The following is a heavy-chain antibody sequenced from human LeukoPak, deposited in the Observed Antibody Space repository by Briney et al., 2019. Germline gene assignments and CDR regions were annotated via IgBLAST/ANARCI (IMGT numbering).Heavy chain of an antibody. CDR2: IYPGDSDT. J-gene: IGHJ6*03. CDR3: ARCVQGSRYCSGGSCLDYYYYYMDV. CDR1: GYSFTSYW. D-gene: IGHD2-15*01. V-gene: IGHV5-51*01. Sequence: GESLKISCQGSGYSFTSYWIGWVRQLPGKGLEWMGIIYPGDSDTRYSPSFQGQVTISADKSISTAYLQWSSLKASDTAMYYCARCVQGSRYCSGGSCLDYYYYYMDVWGKGTTVTVSS.